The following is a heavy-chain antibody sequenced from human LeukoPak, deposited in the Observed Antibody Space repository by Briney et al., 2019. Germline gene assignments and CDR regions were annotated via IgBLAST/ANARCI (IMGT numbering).Heavy chain of an antibody. CDR3: ARPLSLGYCSGGSCYGRGAWFDR. CDR2: IYHSGST. Sequence: PSGTQPLNCAVSGGPISSSNWWSWVRQPPGKGLEWIGQIYHSGSTNYNPSLKSRVTISVDKSKNQFSLKLRSVTAADTAVYYCARPLSLGYCSGGSCYGRGAWFDRWGQRTLVTVSS. V-gene: IGHV4-4*02. J-gene: IGHJ5*02. D-gene: IGHD2-15*01. CDR1: GGPISSSNW.